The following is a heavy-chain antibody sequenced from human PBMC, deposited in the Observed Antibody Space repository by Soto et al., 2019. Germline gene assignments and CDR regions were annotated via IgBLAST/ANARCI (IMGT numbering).Heavy chain of an antibody. CDR1: GYTFSSYG. V-gene: IGHV1-18*01. J-gene: IGHJ3*02. CDR2: ISGYNSNT. CDR3: ASRGSSSWYSVNAFDI. Sequence: ASVKVSFKASGYTFSSYGISWVRQAPGQGLEWMGWISGYNSNTNYAQKLQGRVTMTTDTSTSTAYMELRSLRSDDTAVYYCASRGSSSWYSVNAFDIWGQGTMVTVSS. D-gene: IGHD6-13*01.